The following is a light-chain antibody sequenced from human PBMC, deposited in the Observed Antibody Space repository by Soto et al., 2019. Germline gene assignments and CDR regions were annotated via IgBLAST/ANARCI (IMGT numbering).Light chain of an antibody. CDR1: SSDVGGYNF. Sequence: QSVLTQAASVSGSPGQSITISCTGTSSDVGGYNFVSWYQQHPGKAPKLIIYEVSNRPSGVSSRFSGSKSGNTASLTISRLQAEDEADYSCSSYSSSITPDVFGTGTKLTVL. CDR2: EVS. J-gene: IGLJ1*01. CDR3: SSYSSSITPDV. V-gene: IGLV2-14*01.